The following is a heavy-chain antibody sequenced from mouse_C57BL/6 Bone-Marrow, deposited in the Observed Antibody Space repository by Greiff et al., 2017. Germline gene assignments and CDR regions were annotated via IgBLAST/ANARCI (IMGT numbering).Heavy chain of an antibody. Sequence: QVQLKQPGAELVKPGASVKLSCKASGYTFTSYWMQWVKQRPGQGLEWIGEIDPSDSYTNYNQKFKGKATLTVDTSSSTAYMQLSSLTSEDSAVYYCAIILYWGQGTTLTVSS. V-gene: IGHV1-50*01. J-gene: IGHJ2*01. CDR3: AIILY. CDR1: GYTFTSYW. CDR2: IDPSDSYT.